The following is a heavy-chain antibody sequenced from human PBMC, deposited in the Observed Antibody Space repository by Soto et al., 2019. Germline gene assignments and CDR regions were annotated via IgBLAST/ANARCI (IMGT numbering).Heavy chain of an antibody. J-gene: IGHJ6*02. D-gene: IGHD2-15*01. CDR3: ARDDSLQPKGYYYHGMDV. CDR1: GGTFSSYA. V-gene: IGHV1-69*13. Sequence: SVKVSCKASGGTFSSYAISWVRQAPGQGLEWMGGIIPIFGTANYAQKFQGRVTITADESTSTAYMELSSLRSEDTAVYYCARDDSLQPKGYYYHGMDVWGQGTTVTVSS. CDR2: IIPIFGTA.